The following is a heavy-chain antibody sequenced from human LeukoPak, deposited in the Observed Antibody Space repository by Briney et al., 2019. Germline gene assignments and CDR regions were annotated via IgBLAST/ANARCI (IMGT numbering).Heavy chain of an antibody. J-gene: IGHJ4*02. CDR1: GGSISSYY. D-gene: IGHD6-19*01. CDR3: ARGRDSSGWYPYFDY. CDR2: IYYSGST. Sequence: SETLSLTCTVSGGSISSYYWNWIRQLPGKGLEWIGYIYYSGSTNYNPSLRSRVTTSVDTSKNQFSLKLSSVTAADTAVYYCARGRDSSGWYPYFDYWGQGTLVTVSS. V-gene: IGHV4-59*01.